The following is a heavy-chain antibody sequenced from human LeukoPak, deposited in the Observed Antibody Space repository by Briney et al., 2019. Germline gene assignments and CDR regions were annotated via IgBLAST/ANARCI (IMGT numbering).Heavy chain of an antibody. CDR3: AFFPGSVTPLDY. CDR2: INSDGSST. CDR1: GFTFSSYW. D-gene: IGHD4-23*01. Sequence: PGGSLRLSCAASGFTFSSYWMHWVRQAPGKGLVWVSRINSDGSSTSYADSVKGRFTISRDNSKNTLFLQMNSLRAEDTAVYYCAFFPGSVTPLDYWGQGTLVTVSS. V-gene: IGHV3-74*01. J-gene: IGHJ4*02.